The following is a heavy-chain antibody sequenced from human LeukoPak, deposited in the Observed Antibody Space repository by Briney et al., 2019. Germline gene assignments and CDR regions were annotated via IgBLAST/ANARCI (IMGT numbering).Heavy chain of an antibody. CDR3: ARRMYYGYSFDY. CDR1: GGSISSSSYY. CDR2: IYYSGST. D-gene: IGHD3-10*01. V-gene: IGHV4-39*07. J-gene: IGHJ4*02. Sequence: KSSETLSLTCTVSGGSISSSSYYWGWIRQPPGKGLEWIGSIYYSGSTYYNPSLKSRVTISVDTSKNQFSLKLSSVTAADTAVYYCARRMYYGYSFDYWGQGTLVTVSS.